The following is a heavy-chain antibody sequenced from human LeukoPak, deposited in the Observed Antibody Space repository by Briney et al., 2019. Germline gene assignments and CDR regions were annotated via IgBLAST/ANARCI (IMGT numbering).Heavy chain of an antibody. CDR3: ARGVRGFRSEAFYYYMDV. D-gene: IGHD3-10*01. J-gene: IGHJ6*03. CDR2: VNPNSGNT. V-gene: IGHV1-8*01. Sequence: ASVKVSCKASGYTFTSYDIKWVRQATGQGLEWMGWVNPNSGNTGYAQKFQGRVTMTRNTSISTAYMELSSLRSEDTAVYYCARGVRGFRSEAFYYYMDVWGKGTTVTVSS. CDR1: GYTFTSYD.